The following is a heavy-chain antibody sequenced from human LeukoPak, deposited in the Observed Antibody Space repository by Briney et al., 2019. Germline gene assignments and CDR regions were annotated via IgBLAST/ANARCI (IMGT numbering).Heavy chain of an antibody. J-gene: IGHJ4*02. CDR3: ARSLGPPSSTFDY. CDR1: GGTFSSYA. D-gene: IGHD3-16*01. CDR2: IIPIFGTA. V-gene: IGHV1-69*05. Sequence: SVKVPCKASGGTFSSYAISWVRQAPGQGLEWMGRIIPIFGTANYAQKFQGRVAITTDESTSTAYMELSSLRSEDTAVYYCARSLGPPSSTFDYWGQGTLVTVSS.